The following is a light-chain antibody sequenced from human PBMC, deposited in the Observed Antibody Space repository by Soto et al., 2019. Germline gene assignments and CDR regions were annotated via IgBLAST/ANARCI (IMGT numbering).Light chain of an antibody. CDR1: QSISSW. V-gene: IGKV1-5*03. CDR3: QKYDSYWT. CDR2: KAS. Sequence: DIQMTQSPSTLSASVGDRVTITCRASQSISSWLAWYQQKPGKAPKLLIYKASSLESGVPSRFGGSGSGTEFTLTISSLQPDDFATYYCQKYDSYWTFGQGTKVDIK. J-gene: IGKJ1*01.